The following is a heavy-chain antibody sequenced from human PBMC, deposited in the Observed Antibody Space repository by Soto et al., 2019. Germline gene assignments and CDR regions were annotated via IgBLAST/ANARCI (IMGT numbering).Heavy chain of an antibody. J-gene: IGHJ4*02. CDR1: GLSFSWAR. D-gene: IGHD3-16*01. CDR3: VADHPDWGAHAFDY. Sequence: EVQLVESGGGLVKPGGSLRLSCAASGLSFSWARMNWVRQAPGKGLEWVGLIKSKINGETTHYAAPVKGRFTISRDDSKATVYVQMDSLKAEDTGMYYCVADHPDWGAHAFDYWGQGTLVTVSS. CDR2: IKSKINGETT. V-gene: IGHV3-15*07.